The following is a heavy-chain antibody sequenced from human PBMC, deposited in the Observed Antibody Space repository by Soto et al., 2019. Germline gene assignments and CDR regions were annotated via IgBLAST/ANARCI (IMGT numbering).Heavy chain of an antibody. CDR1: GFTFSGYG. V-gene: IGHV3-33*01. D-gene: IGHD4-17*01. CDR2: IWYDGNNK. Sequence: QVQLVESGGGVVQPGRSLRLSCAASGFTFSGYGMHWVRQAPGKGLEWVAGIWYDGNNKYYADSVKGRFTISRDNSKNTLYLQMNSLRAEDTAVYYCARELNTVSTRDALDIWGQGTMVTVSS. CDR3: ARELNTVSTRDALDI. J-gene: IGHJ3*02.